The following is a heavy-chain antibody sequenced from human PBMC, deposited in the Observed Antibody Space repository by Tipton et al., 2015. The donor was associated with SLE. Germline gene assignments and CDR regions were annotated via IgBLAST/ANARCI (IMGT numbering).Heavy chain of an antibody. V-gene: IGHV3-23*01. Sequence: SLRLSCAASGFTFSAYAMSWVRQAPGKGLEWVSAITDTGATTYYADSVKGRFTISRDNSRDTLYLQMNSLRAEDTAVYYCARHIVLVVAALDFWGPGNLVTVSS. J-gene: IGHJ4*02. D-gene: IGHD2-15*01. CDR2: ITDTGATT. CDR1: GFTFSAYA. CDR3: ARHIVLVVAALDF.